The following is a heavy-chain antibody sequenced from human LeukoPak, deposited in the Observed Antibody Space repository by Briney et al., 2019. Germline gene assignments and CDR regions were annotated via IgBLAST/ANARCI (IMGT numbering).Heavy chain of an antibody. CDR3: ARAAAGSHSFDY. V-gene: IGHV5-51*01. CDR2: IYPGDSDT. Sequence: GESLKISCKGSGYSFTSYWIGWVRQMPGKGLEWMGIIYPGDSDTRYNPSFQGQVTISADKSIRTAYLQWSSLKAADTTIYYCARAAAGSHSFDYWGQGTLVTVSS. D-gene: IGHD6-13*01. CDR1: GYSFTSYW. J-gene: IGHJ4*02.